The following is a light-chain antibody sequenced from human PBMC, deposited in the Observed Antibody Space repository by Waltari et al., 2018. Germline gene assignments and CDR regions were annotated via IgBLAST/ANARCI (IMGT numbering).Light chain of an antibody. V-gene: IGLV1-51*02. Sequence: QSVLTQPPSVSAAPGQRVTISCSGGISNIGNNSVSWYRQFPGTAPKLLIYEDSERPSGIPGRFSGSKSGTSATLDITGLQAGDEADYYCGTWDSSLSGAVFGGGTHLTVL. CDR2: EDS. CDR1: ISNIGNNS. CDR3: GTWDSSLSGAV. J-gene: IGLJ7*01.